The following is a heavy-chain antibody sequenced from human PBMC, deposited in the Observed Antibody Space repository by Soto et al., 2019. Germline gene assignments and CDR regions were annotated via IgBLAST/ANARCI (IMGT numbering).Heavy chain of an antibody. CDR2: ISYIGTA. Sequence: PSETLSLTCVVSGGPISTYYWSWIRQSPGKGLEWIGFISYIGTAEYNPSLKGRATISVETSKRQLSLRLTSVSAADTAVYYCARDAGYQLTGAFDIWGQGTMVTVS. CDR3: ARDAGYQLTGAFDI. D-gene: IGHD5-18*01. V-gene: IGHV4-59*01. J-gene: IGHJ3*02. CDR1: GGPISTYY.